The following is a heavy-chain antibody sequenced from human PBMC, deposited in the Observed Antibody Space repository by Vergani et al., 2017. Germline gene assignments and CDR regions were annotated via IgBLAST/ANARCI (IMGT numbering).Heavy chain of an antibody. V-gene: IGHV3-21*01. CDR3: ARDSHDFWSGGGEGDAFDI. CDR1: GFTFSSYS. J-gene: IGHJ3*02. Sequence: EVQLVESGGGLVKPGGSLRLSCAASGFTFSSYSMNWVRQAPGKGLEWVSSISSSSSYIYYADSVKGRFTISRDNAKNSLYLQMNSLRAEDTAVYYCARDSHDFWSGGGEGDAFDIWGQGTMVTVSS. D-gene: IGHD3-3*01. CDR2: ISSSSSYI.